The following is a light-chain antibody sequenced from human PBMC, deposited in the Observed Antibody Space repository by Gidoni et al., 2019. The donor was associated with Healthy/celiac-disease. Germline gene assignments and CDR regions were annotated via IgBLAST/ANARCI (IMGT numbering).Light chain of an antibody. J-gene: IGKJ2*01. V-gene: IGKV4-1*01. CDR1: QSVLYSSNNKNY. CDR2: WAS. Sequence: DIVMTQSPDSLAVSLGERATINCKSSQSVLYSSNNKNYLAWYQQKPGQPPKLLIYWASTRESGVPDRFSGSGSGTDFTLTISSLQAEDVAVYYCQQYYSIHTFXQXTKLEIK. CDR3: QQYYSIHT.